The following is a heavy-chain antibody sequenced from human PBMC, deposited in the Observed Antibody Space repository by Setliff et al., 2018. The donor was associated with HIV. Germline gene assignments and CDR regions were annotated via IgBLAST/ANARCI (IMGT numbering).Heavy chain of an antibody. V-gene: IGHV1-18*04. J-gene: IGHJ4*02. CDR2: MSPYNGDT. D-gene: IGHD3-10*01. CDR1: GYSFIDYQ. Sequence: ASVKVSCKASGYSFIDYQVHWVRQAPGQGLEWMGWMSPYNGDTNYAQSFQGRVTMTRDTSTNTAYMDLMSLKFDDTAIYYCVRGSAYGGFPPADYWGQGTLVTVSS. CDR3: VRGSAYGGFPPADY.